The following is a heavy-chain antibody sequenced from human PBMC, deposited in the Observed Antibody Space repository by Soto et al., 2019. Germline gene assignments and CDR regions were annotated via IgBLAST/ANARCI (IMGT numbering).Heavy chain of an antibody. J-gene: IGHJ4*02. CDR3: EKDGLYGDPFDY. Sequence: EVQLLESGGGLVQPGGSLRLSCAASGFTFSSYAMSWVRQAPGKGLEWVSAISGSGGSTYYGDSVKGRFTISRDNSKNTLYLEMNSLRAEDTAVYYCEKDGLYGDPFDYWGQGTLVTVSS. CDR2: ISGSGGST. CDR1: GFTFSSYA. V-gene: IGHV3-23*01. D-gene: IGHD4-17*01.